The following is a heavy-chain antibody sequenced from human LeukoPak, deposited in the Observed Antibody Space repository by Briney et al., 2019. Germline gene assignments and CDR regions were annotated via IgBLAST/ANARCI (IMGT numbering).Heavy chain of an antibody. Sequence: ASVKVSCKASGYTFTSYGIGWVRQAPGQGLEWMGWISAYNGNTNYAQKLQGRVTMTTDTSTSTAYMELRSLRSDDTAVYYCARSYYDFWSGYYRGLHDAFDIWGQGTMVTVSS. V-gene: IGHV1-18*01. CDR1: GYTFTSYG. CDR3: ARSYYDFWSGYYRGLHDAFDI. CDR2: ISAYNGNT. D-gene: IGHD3-3*01. J-gene: IGHJ3*02.